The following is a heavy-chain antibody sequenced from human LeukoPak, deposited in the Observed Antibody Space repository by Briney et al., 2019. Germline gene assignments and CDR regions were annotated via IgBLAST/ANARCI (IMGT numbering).Heavy chain of an antibody. CDR2: ISGGGGST. Sequence: GGSLRLSCAASGFTFNSYAMSWVRQAPGKGLEWVSAISGGGGSTYYADSVKGRFTISTDNSKSTLFLQTNSLRAEDTAVYYCAKAARNRRIYDVFDKWGQGTLVTVSP. D-gene: IGHD3-3*01. V-gene: IGHV3-23*01. J-gene: IGHJ4*02. CDR1: GFTFNSYA. CDR3: AKAARNRRIYDVFDK.